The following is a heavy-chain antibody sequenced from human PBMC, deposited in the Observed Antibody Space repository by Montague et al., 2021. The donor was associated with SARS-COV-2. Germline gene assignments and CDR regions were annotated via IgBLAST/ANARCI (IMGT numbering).Heavy chain of an antibody. CDR3: ARALGYTSMFRFFDY. CDR1: GGSASGYY. CDR2: VYFPWTS. J-gene: IGHJ4*01. Sequence: SETLSLTCAVSGGSASGYYWRWTRQPPAEGQEPWGFVYFPWTSNNNPSLKSRVSMSIDTSKNHFSLNLTSVAAADTGSYSCARALGYTSMFRFFDYWGHGAQVTVSS. V-gene: IGHV4-59*02. D-gene: IGHD2-2*02.